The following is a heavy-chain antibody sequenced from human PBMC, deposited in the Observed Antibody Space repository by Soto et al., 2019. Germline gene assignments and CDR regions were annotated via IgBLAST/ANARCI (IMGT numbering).Heavy chain of an antibody. CDR3: ARVLGADFWSGYYFDY. CDR2: IIPIFGTA. Sequence: VQLVQSGAEVKKPGSSVKVSCKASGGTFSSYAISWVRQAPGQGLEWMGGIIPIFGTANYAQKFQGRVTITADKSTSTAYMELSSLRAEDTAVYYCARVLGADFWSGYYFDYWGQGTLVTVSS. CDR1: GGTFSSYA. D-gene: IGHD3-3*01. J-gene: IGHJ4*02. V-gene: IGHV1-69*06.